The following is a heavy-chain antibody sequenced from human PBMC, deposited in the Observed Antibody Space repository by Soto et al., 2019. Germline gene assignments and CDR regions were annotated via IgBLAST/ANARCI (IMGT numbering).Heavy chain of an antibody. CDR1: GGSFSSYY. J-gene: IGHJ6*03. D-gene: IGHD2-2*01. CDR2: IYYSGST. V-gene: IGHV4-59*08. Sequence: QVQLQESGPGLVRPSETLSLTCTVSGGSFSSYYWTWIRQSPGKGLAWIGYIYYSGSTDYNPSLRGRLAISIYTSKNQFSLRLNSMTATDTAVYYCAGRDCSGTNCYYLDYYYMDVWGKGTTVTVSS. CDR3: AGRDCSGTNCYYLDYYYMDV.